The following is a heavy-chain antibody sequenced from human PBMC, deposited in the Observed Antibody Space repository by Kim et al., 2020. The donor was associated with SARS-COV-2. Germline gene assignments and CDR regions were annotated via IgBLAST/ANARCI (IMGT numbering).Heavy chain of an antibody. D-gene: IGHD3-9*01. CDR3: ASTSFLTGYFYFDY. Sequence: NPSLKSRVTISVDTSKNQFSLKLSSVTAADTAVYYCASTSFLTGYFYFDYWGQGTLVTVSS. J-gene: IGHJ4*02. V-gene: IGHV4-59*01.